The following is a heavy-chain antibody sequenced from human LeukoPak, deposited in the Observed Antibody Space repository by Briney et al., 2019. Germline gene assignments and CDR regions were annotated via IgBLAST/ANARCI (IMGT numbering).Heavy chain of an antibody. J-gene: IGHJ4*02. Sequence: PSETLSLTCAVSGASVSGSNYYWGWLRQPPGKGLEWIGNIYSSGSTYYNASLQSRVTISIDTSKNQFSLRLNSVTAADTAMYYCAKSGGYGLIDYWGQGTRVTVSS. D-gene: IGHD1-26*01. CDR2: IYSSGST. CDR3: AKSGGYGLIDY. V-gene: IGHV4-39*01. CDR1: GASVSGSNYY.